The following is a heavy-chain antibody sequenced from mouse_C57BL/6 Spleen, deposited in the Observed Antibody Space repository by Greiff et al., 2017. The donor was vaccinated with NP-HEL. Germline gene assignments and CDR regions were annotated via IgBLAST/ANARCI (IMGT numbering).Heavy chain of an antibody. V-gene: IGHV5-17*01. Sequence: EVKLVESGGGLVKPGGSLKLSCAASGFTFSDYGMHWVRQAPEKGLEWVAYISRGSSTIYYADTVKGRFTISRDNAKNTLFLQMTSLRSEDTAMYYCAGGRLFDYWGQGTTLTVSS. J-gene: IGHJ2*01. CDR3: AGGRLFDY. CDR2: ISRGSSTI. CDR1: GFTFSDYG.